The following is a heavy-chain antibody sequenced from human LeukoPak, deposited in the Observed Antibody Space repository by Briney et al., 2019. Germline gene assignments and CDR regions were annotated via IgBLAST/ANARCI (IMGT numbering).Heavy chain of an antibody. CDR2: ISGSGGST. CDR1: GFTFSSYA. V-gene: IGHV3-23*01. J-gene: IGHJ4*02. Sequence: GGSLRLSCAASGFTFSSYAMSWVRQAPGKGLEWVSAISGSGGSTYYADSVKGRFTRSRDNSKNTLYLQMNSLRAEDTAVYYCAKTTNYYYGSGSYYNPIPYYFDYWGQGTLVTVSS. D-gene: IGHD3-10*01. CDR3: AKTTNYYYGSGSYYNPIPYYFDY.